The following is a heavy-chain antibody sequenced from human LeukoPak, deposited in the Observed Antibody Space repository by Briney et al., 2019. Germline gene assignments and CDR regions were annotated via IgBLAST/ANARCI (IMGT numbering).Heavy chain of an antibody. CDR1: GYIFTDYY. J-gene: IGHJ4*02. CDR3: ARGLDGPAPLDY. Sequence: ASVKVSCKASGYIFTDYYLHWLRQAPGQGLEWMGWLNPNSGDTSYAQKFQGRVTMTGDAAISTLYMELSRLRSDDTAIYYCARGLDGPAPLDYWGQGTLVTVSS. V-gene: IGHV1-2*02. D-gene: IGHD2-2*01. CDR2: LNPNSGDT.